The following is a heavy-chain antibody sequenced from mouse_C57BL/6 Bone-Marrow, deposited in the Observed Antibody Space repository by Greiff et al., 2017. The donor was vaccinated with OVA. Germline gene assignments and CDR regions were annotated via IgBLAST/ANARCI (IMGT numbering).Heavy chain of an antibody. V-gene: IGHV1-69*01. D-gene: IGHD2-4*01. Sequence: VQLQQQGAERGMNGASVKLACKAAGYTFTSYWMHWVKQRPGQGLEWIGEIDPSDSYTNYNQKFKGKSTLTVDKSSSTAYMQLSSLTSEDSAVYYCARGRDYDQAWFAYWGQGTLVTVSA. CDR2: IDPSDSYT. CDR3: ARGRDYDQAWFAY. CDR1: GYTFTSYW. J-gene: IGHJ3*01.